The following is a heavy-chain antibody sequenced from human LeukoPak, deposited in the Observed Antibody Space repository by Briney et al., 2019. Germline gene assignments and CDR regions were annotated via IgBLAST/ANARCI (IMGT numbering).Heavy chain of an antibody. V-gene: IGHV3-23*01. CDR2: ISGSGGST. Sequence: GSLRLSCAASGFTFSSYAMSWVRQAPGKGLEWVSAISGSGGSTYYADSVKGRFTISRDNSKNTLYLQMNSLRAEDTAVYYCAKAHDYSSSWYRYNWFDPWGQGTLVTVSS. D-gene: IGHD6-13*01. CDR1: GFTFSSYA. CDR3: AKAHDYSSSWYRYNWFDP. J-gene: IGHJ5*02.